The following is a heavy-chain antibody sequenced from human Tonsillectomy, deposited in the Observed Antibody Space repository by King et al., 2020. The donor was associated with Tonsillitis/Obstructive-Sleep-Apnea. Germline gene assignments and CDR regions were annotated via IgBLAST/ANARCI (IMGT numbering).Heavy chain of an antibody. CDR1: GFTFSSYA. CDR2: ISSNGGST. V-gene: IGHV3-64*01. CDR3: ARSLYDSSTDPATSTNWFDP. Sequence: EVQLVESGGGLVQPGGSLRLSCAASGFTFSSYAMHWVRQAPGKGLEYFSAISSNGGSTYYANSVKGRFTISRDNSKNTLYLQMGSLRAEDMAVYYCARSLYDSSTDPATSTNWFDPGGEGTLATVSS. J-gene: IGHJ5*02. D-gene: IGHD3-22*01.